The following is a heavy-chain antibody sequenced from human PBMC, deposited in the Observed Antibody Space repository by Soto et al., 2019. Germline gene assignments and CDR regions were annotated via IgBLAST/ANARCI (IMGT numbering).Heavy chain of an antibody. V-gene: IGHV1-18*01. Sequence: GASVKVSCKASGYTFTSYGISWVRQAPGQGLEWMGWISAYSGNTNYAQKLQGRVTMTTDTSTSTAYMELRSLRSDDTAVYYCARHVRTYCSGGSCFPYNWFDPWGQGTLVTVSS. CDR2: ISAYSGNT. D-gene: IGHD2-15*01. CDR1: GYTFTSYG. CDR3: ARHVRTYCSGGSCFPYNWFDP. J-gene: IGHJ5*02.